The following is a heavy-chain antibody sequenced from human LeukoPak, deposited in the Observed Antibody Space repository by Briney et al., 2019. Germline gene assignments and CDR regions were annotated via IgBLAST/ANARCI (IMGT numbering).Heavy chain of an antibody. D-gene: IGHD1-26*01. V-gene: IGHV1-18*01. CDR1: GYTFTNYG. CDR3: ARGKNQARSFDY. J-gene: IGHJ4*02. CDR2: ISANNDNT. Sequence: ASVKVSCKASGYTFTNYGINLVRQAPGQGLEWMGWISANNDNTNYAQKLQGRVTMTTDTSTSTAYMELRSLRPDDTAVYYCARGKNQARSFDYWGQGTLVTVSS.